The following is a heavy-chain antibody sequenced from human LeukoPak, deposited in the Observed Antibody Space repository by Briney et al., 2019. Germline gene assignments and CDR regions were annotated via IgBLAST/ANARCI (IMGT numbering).Heavy chain of an antibody. Sequence: GGSLRLSCAVSEFTVYNSYMSWVRQAPGKGLEWVSIIYSGGDTFDVDSEKGRFTISRDKSKNTVYLQMNSLRAEDTAVYYCATRDRNNGVDYWGQGTQVTVSS. D-gene: IGHD2-8*01. V-gene: IGHV3-53*01. J-gene: IGHJ4*02. CDR1: EFTVYNSY. CDR2: IYSGGDT. CDR3: ATRDRNNGVDY.